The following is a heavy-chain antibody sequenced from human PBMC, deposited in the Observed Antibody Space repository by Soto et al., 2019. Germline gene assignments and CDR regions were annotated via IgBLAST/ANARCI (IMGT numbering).Heavy chain of an antibody. Sequence: GGSLRLSCAASGFTFSSYAMSWVRQAPGKGLEWVSAISGSGGSTYYADSVKGRFTISRDNSKNTLYLQMNSLRAEDTAVYYCANESPVDRPDVERAPPSPTSDYWGQGTLVTVSS. V-gene: IGHV3-23*01. J-gene: IGHJ4*02. CDR3: ANESPVDRPDVERAPPSPTSDY. CDR1: GFTFSSYA. D-gene: IGHD1-1*01. CDR2: ISGSGGST.